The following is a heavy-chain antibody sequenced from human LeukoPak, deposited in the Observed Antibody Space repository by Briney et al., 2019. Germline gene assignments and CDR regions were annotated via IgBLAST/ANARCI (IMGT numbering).Heavy chain of an antibody. CDR2: INHSGSI. J-gene: IGHJ4*02. CDR1: GGSFSGYY. V-gene: IGHV4-34*01. Sequence: SETLSLTCAVYGGSFSGYYWSWIRQPPGKGLEWIGEINHSGSINYNPSLKSRVTISVDTSKNQFSLKLSSVTAADTAVYYCARLLYCSSTSCYRGFSGSYWGQGTLVTVSS. CDR3: ARLLYCSSTSCYRGFSGSY. D-gene: IGHD2-2*02.